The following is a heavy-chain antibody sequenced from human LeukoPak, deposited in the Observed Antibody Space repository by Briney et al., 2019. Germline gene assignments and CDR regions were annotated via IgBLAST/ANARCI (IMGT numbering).Heavy chain of an antibody. CDR3: ARSAYFYESSTYSVTIDH. J-gene: IGHJ4*02. V-gene: IGHV4-59*12. Sequence: SETLSLTCTVSGGSISRYYWSWIRQPPGKGLEWIGYIYYSGSTNYNPSLKSRVTISVDTPKNQFSLTVTSVTGADTAVYYCARSAYFYESSTYSVTIDHWGRGTLVTVSS. CDR2: IYYSGST. D-gene: IGHD2/OR15-2a*01. CDR1: GGSISRYY.